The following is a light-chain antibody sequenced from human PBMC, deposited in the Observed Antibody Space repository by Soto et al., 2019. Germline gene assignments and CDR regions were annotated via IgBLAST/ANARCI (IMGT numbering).Light chain of an antibody. CDR3: AAWDDSLNGYV. CDR1: SSNIGDNA. V-gene: IGLV1-44*01. CDR2: SNN. Sequence: QPVLTHPPSASGTPGQRVTISCSGSSSNIGDNAVNWYQQLPGTAPKLLIYSNNQRPSGVPDRFSGSKSGTSASLAISGPQSEDEADYYCAAWDDSLNGYVFGTGTKVTVL. J-gene: IGLJ1*01.